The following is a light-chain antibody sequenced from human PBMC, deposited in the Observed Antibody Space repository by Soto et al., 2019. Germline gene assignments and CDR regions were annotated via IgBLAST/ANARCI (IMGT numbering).Light chain of an antibody. J-gene: IGLJ1*01. Sequence: QSVLTQPPSASGSPGQSVTISCTGTSSDVGGYNYVSWFQQHPGKAPKLLIHEVNQRPSGVPDRFSGSKSGNTASLTVSGLQAEDEGTYYCSSYGGYNNVVFGTGTKLTVL. CDR1: SSDVGGYNY. CDR3: SSYGGYNNVV. V-gene: IGLV2-8*01. CDR2: EVN.